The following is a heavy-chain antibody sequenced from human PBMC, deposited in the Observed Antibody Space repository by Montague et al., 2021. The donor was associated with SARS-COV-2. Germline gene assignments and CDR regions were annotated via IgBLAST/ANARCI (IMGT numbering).Heavy chain of an antibody. CDR3: ARGGSYYDFWGGYYNYYYGMDV. D-gene: IGHD3-3*01. V-gene: IGHV3-48*03. CDR2: ISSSGSTI. CDR1: GFTFSSYE. J-gene: IGHJ6*02. Sequence: SLRLSCAASGFTFSSYEMNWVRQAPGKGLEWVSYISSSGSTIYYADSVKGRFIISRDNAKNSLYLQMNSLRAEDTAVYYCARGGSYYDFWGGYYNYYYGMDVWGQGTTVTVSS.